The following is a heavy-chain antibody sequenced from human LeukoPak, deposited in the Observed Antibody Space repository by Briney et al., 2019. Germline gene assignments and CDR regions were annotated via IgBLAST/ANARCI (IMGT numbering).Heavy chain of an antibody. J-gene: IGHJ4*02. Sequence: ASVKVSCKASGGTSSSYAISWVRQAPGQGLEWMGRIIPILGIANYAQKFQGRVTITADKSTSTAYMELSSLRSEDTAVYYCARAVWSIAVAAVFDYWGQGTLVTVSS. V-gene: IGHV1-69*04. CDR2: IIPILGIA. D-gene: IGHD6-19*01. CDR1: GGTSSSYA. CDR3: ARAVWSIAVAAVFDY.